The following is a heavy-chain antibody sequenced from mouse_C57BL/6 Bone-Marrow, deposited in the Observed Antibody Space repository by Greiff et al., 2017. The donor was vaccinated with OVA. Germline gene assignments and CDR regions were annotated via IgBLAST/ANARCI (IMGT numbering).Heavy chain of an antibody. Sequence: DVQLVESGPELVKPGASVKMSCKASGYTFTDYNMHWVKQSHGKSLEWIGYINPNNGGTSYNQKFKGKATFTVNKSSSTAYMELRSLTSEDSAVYYCARRDGYDYTWFAYWGQGTLVTVSA. CDR1: GYTFTDYN. V-gene: IGHV1-22*01. CDR2: INPNNGGT. CDR3: ARRDGYDYTWFAY. D-gene: IGHD2-4*01. J-gene: IGHJ3*01.